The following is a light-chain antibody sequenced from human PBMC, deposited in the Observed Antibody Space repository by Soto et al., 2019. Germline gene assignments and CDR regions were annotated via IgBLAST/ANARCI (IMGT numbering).Light chain of an antibody. J-gene: IGKJ4*01. CDR2: DAS. CDR3: QQRSNWPLT. Sequence: EIVMTQSPATLSVSPGERATLSCRASQRVSSYLAWYQQRPGQPPRLLIYDASYRAAGIPDRFSGSGSGTDFTLTITSLEPEDFAVYYCQQRSNWPLTFSGGTKVDIK. V-gene: IGKV3-11*01. CDR1: QRVSSY.